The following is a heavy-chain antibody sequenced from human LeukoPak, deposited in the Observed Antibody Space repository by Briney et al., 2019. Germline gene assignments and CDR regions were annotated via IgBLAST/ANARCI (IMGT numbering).Heavy chain of an antibody. D-gene: IGHD3-16*01. V-gene: IGHV4-59*01. J-gene: IGHJ4*02. CDR1: GGAISSYF. CDR3: ARGGYDYVWVSAFDY. CDR2: VYYSGST. Sequence: SETLSLTCTVSGGAISSYFWSWIRQPPRKGLERIGYVYYSGSTNYNPSLNSRVTTSVDTSKNQFSLKLSSVTAADTAVYYWARGGYDYVWVSAFDYWGQGMLVTVSS.